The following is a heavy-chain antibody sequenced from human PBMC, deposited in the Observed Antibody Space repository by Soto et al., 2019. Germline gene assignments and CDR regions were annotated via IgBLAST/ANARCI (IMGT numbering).Heavy chain of an antibody. CDR3: EAEMTFGKLSVV. Sequence: QVQLVQSGAEVKKPGSSVNVSCKASGDTDTNYVISWVRQAPGQGLEWMGGIFPKFGTTYSAQKLQDRLTITADASTSTVYMQLSSLRLGDTAVYYCEAEMTFGKLSVVWGQGNTVTVSS. J-gene: IGHJ6*02. D-gene: IGHD3-16*02. CDR1: GDTDTNYV. CDR2: IFPKFGTT. V-gene: IGHV1-69*01.